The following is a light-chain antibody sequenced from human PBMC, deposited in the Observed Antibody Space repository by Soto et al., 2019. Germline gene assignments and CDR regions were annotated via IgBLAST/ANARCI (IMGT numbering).Light chain of an antibody. V-gene: IGLV2-14*01. CDR1: ANDY. J-gene: IGLJ2*01. CDR2: EVT. CDR3: TSFISRTSPIL. Sequence: QSVLAQPASVSGSPGQSITISCYGSANDYVSWYQHHPGKAPRLLLYEVTHRPSGVSHRFSGSKSGNTASLTISGLQPEDEAHYYCTSFISRTSPILFGGGTQLTVL.